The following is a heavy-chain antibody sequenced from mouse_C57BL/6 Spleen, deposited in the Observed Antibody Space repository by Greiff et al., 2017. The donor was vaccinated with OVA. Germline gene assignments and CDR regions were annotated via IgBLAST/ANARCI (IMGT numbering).Heavy chain of an antibody. J-gene: IGHJ4*01. V-gene: IGHV1-55*01. D-gene: IGHD2-4*01. CDR2: IYPGSGST. CDR1: GYTFTSYW. CDR3: ARYYDSSARAMDY. Sequence: QVQLKQPGAELVKPGASVKMSCKASGYTFTSYWITWVKQRPGQGLEWIGDIYPGSGSTNYNEKFKSKATLTVDTSSSTAYMQLSSLTSEDSAVYYCARYYDSSARAMDYWGQGTSVTVSS.